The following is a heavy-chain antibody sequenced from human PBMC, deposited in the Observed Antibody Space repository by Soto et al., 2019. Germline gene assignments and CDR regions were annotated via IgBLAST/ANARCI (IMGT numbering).Heavy chain of an antibody. Sequence: QVHLVQSGAEVKKPGASVKVSCKGSGYTFTSYGITWVRQAHGQGLEWMGWSSAHNGNTDYAQKLQGRVTVTRDTSTSTGYMELGSLRSDGTAVYYCARGGYGDYWGQGALVTVSS. V-gene: IGHV1-18*01. J-gene: IGHJ4*02. CDR3: ARGGYGDY. D-gene: IGHD1-1*01. CDR1: GYTFTSYG. CDR2: SSAHNGNT.